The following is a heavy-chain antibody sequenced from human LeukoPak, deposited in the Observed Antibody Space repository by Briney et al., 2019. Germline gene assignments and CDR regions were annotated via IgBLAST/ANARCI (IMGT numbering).Heavy chain of an antibody. CDR1: GFTFTDYY. D-gene: IGHD5-24*01. Sequence: AGGSLRLSCAASGFTFTDYYMTWVRQAPGKGLECVATIKRDGSEKYYVDSVKGRFTISRDNAKNLLYLQMNSLRAEDTAVYYCGTGWAVDFWGQGTLVTVSS. V-gene: IGHV3-7*01. J-gene: IGHJ4*02. CDR3: GTGWAVDF. CDR2: IKRDGSEK.